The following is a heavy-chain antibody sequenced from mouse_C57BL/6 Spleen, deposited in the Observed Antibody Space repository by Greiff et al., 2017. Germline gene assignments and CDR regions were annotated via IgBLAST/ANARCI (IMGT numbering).Heavy chain of an antibody. CDR2: IYPGDGDT. D-gene: IGHD1-1*01. CDR1: GYAFSSSW. Sequence: QVQLQQSGPELVKPGASVKISCKASGYAFSSSWMNWVKQRPGKGLEWIGRIYPGDGDTNYNGKFKGKATLTADKSSSTAYMQRSRLTSEDSAVYFGASPYYYGSSIFDYWGQGTTLTVSS. V-gene: IGHV1-82*01. J-gene: IGHJ2*01. CDR3: ASPYYYGSSIFDY.